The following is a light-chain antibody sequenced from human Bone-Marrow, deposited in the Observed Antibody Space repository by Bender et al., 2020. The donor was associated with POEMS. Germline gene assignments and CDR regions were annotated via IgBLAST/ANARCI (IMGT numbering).Light chain of an antibody. CDR1: YSDVGGYAF. CDR2: EVT. CDR3: CSYADGSNLV. J-gene: IGLJ2*01. V-gene: IGLV2-23*02. Sequence: QSVLTQPASVSGSLGQSITISCTGTYSDVGGYAFVSWYQHHPGKTPKLILFEVTRRPSGVSDRFSGSKSGNTASLTISGLQADDEAVYYCCSYADGSNLVFGGGTKVTVL.